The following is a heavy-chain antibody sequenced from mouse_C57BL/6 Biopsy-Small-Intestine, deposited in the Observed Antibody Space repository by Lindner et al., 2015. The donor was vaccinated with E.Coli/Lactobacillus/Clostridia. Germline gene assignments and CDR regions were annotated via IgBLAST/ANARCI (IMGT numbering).Heavy chain of an antibody. J-gene: IGHJ3*01. D-gene: IGHD2-13*01. CDR2: INPSSGYT. V-gene: IGHV1-4*01. Sequence: VKQRPGQGLEWVGYINPSSGYTEYNQKFKDKATLTADKSSSTAYMQLSSLTSEDSAVYYCASPPIYYGDYLFAYWGQGTLVTVSA. CDR3: ASPPIYYGDYLFAY.